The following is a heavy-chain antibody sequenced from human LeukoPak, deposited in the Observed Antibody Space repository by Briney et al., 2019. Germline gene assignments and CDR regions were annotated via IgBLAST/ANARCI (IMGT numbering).Heavy chain of an antibody. CDR1: GFTFSSYA. CDR2: ISYDGSNK. J-gene: IGHJ6*02. CDR3: ARGKGFYYYGMDV. Sequence: GGSLCLTCAASGFTFSSYAMHWARQAPGKGLEWVAVISYDGSNKYYADSVKGRFTISRDNSKNTLYLQMNSLRAEDTAVYYCARGKGFYYYGMDVWGQWTTVTVSS. V-gene: IGHV3-30-3*01.